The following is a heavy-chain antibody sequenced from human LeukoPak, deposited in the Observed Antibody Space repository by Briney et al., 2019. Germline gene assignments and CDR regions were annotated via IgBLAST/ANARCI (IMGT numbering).Heavy chain of an antibody. V-gene: IGHV4-31*03. D-gene: IGHD1-26*01. CDR1: GGSISSGGYY. CDR2: IYYSGST. CDR3: ARDWGYSGSSDAFDI. Sequence: SETLSLTCTVSGGSISSGGYYWSWIRQHPGKGLEWIGYIYYSGSTYYTPSLKSRVTISVDTSKNQFSLKLSSVTAADTAVYYCARDWGYSGSSDAFDIWGQGTMVTVSS. J-gene: IGHJ3*02.